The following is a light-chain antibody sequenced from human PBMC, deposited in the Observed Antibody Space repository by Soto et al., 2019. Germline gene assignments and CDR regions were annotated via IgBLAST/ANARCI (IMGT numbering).Light chain of an antibody. Sequence: EIVVAQSPAPLYVSPVERATLSCRASQSVSSNLAWYQQKPGQAPRLLIYGASTRATGIPARFSGSGSGTEFTLTISSLQAEDLAVYYCQQYYSSSLTFGGGTKVDIK. CDR1: QSVSSN. J-gene: IGKJ4*01. V-gene: IGKV3-15*01. CDR2: GAS. CDR3: QQYYSSSLT.